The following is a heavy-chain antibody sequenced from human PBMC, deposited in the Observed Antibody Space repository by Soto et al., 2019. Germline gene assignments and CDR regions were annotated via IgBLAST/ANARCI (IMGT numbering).Heavy chain of an antibody. Sequence: GGSLRLSCAASGFTFSNYWMCWVRQALGKGPEWVASIKKDGSEEKYMDSVKGRFTISRDNTKSSLYLQMNNLRAEDTAVYYCARAVSVIGGPSGFDLWGQGTLVTVSS. D-gene: IGHD2-21*01. J-gene: IGHJ5*02. CDR2: IKKDGSEE. CDR3: ARAVSVIGGPSGFDL. CDR1: GFTFSNYW. V-gene: IGHV3-7*03.